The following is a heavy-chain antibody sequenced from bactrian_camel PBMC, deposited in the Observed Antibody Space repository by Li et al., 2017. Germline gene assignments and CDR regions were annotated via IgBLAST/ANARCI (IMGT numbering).Heavy chain of an antibody. D-gene: IGHD4*01. V-gene: IGHV3S55*01. Sequence: HVQLVESGGGSVQAGGSLRLSCSASGDTYRNCMGWFRQVPGKEREGIATADVSGLTAVANPVKGRFAIVRDNAKNSLTHQMNSLKPEDSARYYCAVVWDSDYDVRPCDPLVDFGYWGQGTQVTVS. CDR2: ADVSGLT. CDR1: GDTYRNC. CDR3: AVVWDSDYDVRPCDPLVDFGY. J-gene: IGHJ6*01.